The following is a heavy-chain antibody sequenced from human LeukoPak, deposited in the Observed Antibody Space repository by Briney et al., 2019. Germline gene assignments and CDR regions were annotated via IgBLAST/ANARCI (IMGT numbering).Heavy chain of an antibody. CDR3: ARCARYCGGDCYPDGFDI. CDR1: GGSVSTGRYY. Sequence: SETLSLTCTVSGGSVSTGRYYWSWIRQPPGKGLEWIGYIHYSGGTNYNFSLKSRLTISLDTSKDLFSLKLSSVTAADTAVYYCARCARYCGGDCYPDGFDIWGQGTMVTVSS. D-gene: IGHD2-21*02. CDR2: IHYSGGT. J-gene: IGHJ3*02. V-gene: IGHV4-61*01.